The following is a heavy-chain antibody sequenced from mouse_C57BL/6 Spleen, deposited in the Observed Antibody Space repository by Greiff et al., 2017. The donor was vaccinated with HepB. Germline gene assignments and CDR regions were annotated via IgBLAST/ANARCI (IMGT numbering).Heavy chain of an antibody. J-gene: IGHJ2*01. V-gene: IGHV1-22*01. Sequence: EVQLQQSGPELVKPGASVKMSCKASGYTFTDYNMHWVKQSHGKSLEWIGYINPNYGGTSYNQKFKGKATLTVNKSSSTAYMELRSLTSEDSAVYYCASYDGYYSYYFDYWGQGTTLTVSS. D-gene: IGHD2-3*01. CDR3: ASYDGYYSYYFDY. CDR2: INPNYGGT. CDR1: GYTFTDYN.